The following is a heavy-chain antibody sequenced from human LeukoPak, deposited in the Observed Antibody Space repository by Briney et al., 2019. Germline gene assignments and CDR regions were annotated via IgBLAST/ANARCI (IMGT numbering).Heavy chain of an antibody. D-gene: IGHD2-15*01. V-gene: IGHV4-59*01. Sequence: SETLSLTCTVSGGSISSYYWSWIRQPPGKGLEWIGHIYYSGSTNYNPSLKSRVTMSVDTSKNQFSLKLSSVTAADTAVYYCAREKGPAAFDYWGQGTLVTVSS. CDR1: GGSISSYY. CDR3: AREKGPAAFDY. CDR2: IYYSGST. J-gene: IGHJ4*02.